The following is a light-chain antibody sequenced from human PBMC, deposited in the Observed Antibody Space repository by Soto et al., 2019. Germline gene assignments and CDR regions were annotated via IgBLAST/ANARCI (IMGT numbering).Light chain of an antibody. J-gene: IGLJ3*02. CDR1: SSDVGGYNY. CDR3: CSYAGTYTPV. V-gene: IGLV2-11*01. Sequence: QSALTQPRSLSGSPGQSVTISCTGTSSDVGGYNYVSWYQQHPGKAPKLIIYDVTMRPSGVPDRFSGSKSGNTASLTISGLQAEDEADYYCCSYAGTYTPVFGGGTKLTVL. CDR2: DVT.